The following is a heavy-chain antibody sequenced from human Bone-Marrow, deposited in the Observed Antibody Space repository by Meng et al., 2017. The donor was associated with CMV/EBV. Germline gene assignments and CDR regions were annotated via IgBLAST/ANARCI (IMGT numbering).Heavy chain of an antibody. D-gene: IGHD2-15*01. Sequence: SQTLSLTCAVYGGSFSGYYWSWIRQPPGKGLEWIGEINHSGSTNYNPSLKSRVTISVDTSKNQFSLKLSSVTAADTAVYYCASSPLHHPEDIVVVVAATYSYYFDYWGQGTLVTVSS. CDR3: ASSPLHHPEDIVVVVAATYSYYFDY. CDR2: INHSGST. J-gene: IGHJ4*02. V-gene: IGHV4-34*01. CDR1: GGSFSGYY.